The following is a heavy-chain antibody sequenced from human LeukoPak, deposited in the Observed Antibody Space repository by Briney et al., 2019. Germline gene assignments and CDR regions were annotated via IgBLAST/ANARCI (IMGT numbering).Heavy chain of an antibody. Sequence: PGGSLKLSCAASGFTFSGSAMHWVRQAPGKGLEWVSAISGSGGSTDYADSVKGRFTISRDNSKNTLYLQMNSLRVEDTAVYYCANSYCGGDCYLPWGQGTLVTVSS. J-gene: IGHJ5*02. D-gene: IGHD2-21*02. V-gene: IGHV3-23*01. CDR2: ISGSGGST. CDR1: GFTFSGSA. CDR3: ANSYCGGDCYLP.